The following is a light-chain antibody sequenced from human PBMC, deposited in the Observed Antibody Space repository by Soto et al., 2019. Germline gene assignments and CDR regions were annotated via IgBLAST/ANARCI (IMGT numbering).Light chain of an antibody. CDR3: SSCIGSLSGWF. CDR1: SSNIGSKT. Sequence: QSVLTQPPSASGTPGQTVTLSCAGNSSNIGSKTVNWYQQLPGTAPQLVIYSNNRRPSGGPDRFSGSKSVTSASLALSGRQCEDEDEYYCSSCIGSLSGWFFGGGTKLTVL. V-gene: IGLV1-44*01. J-gene: IGLJ2*01. CDR2: SNN.